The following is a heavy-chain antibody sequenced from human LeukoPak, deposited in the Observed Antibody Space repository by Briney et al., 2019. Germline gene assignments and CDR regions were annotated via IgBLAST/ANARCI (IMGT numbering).Heavy chain of an antibody. Sequence: SETLSLTCTVSGGSISSYYWSWIRQPPGKGLEWIGYIYYSGSTNYNPSLKSRVTISVDTSKNQFSLKLSSVTAADTAVYYCARSSTTVNYYYGMDVWGQGTTVTVSS. CDR1: GGSISSYY. CDR3: ARSSTTVNYYYGMDV. J-gene: IGHJ6*02. CDR2: IYYSGST. V-gene: IGHV4-59*12. D-gene: IGHD4-17*01.